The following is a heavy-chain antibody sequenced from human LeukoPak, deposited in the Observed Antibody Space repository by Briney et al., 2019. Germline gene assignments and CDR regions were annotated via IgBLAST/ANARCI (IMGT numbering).Heavy chain of an antibody. Sequence: ASVKVPCKASGYTFTSYDINWVRQATGQGLEWMGWMNPNSGNTGYAQKFQGRVTMTRNTSISTAYMELSSLRSEDTAVYYCARSPYYYYGMDVWGQGTTVTVSS. V-gene: IGHV1-8*01. CDR1: GYTFTSYD. CDR2: MNPNSGNT. CDR3: ARSPYYYYGMDV. J-gene: IGHJ6*02.